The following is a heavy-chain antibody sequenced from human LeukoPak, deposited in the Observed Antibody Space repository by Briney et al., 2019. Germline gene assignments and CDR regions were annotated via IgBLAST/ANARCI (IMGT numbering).Heavy chain of an antibody. CDR1: GFTFSNTW. D-gene: IGHD2-2*01. Sequence: KSGGSLRLSCAGSGFTFSNTWMHWVRQAPGKGLEWVSSISSSSSYIYYADSVKGRFTISRDNAKNSLYLQMNSLRAEDTAVYYCARDREYQLPPWGHFDYWGQGTLVTVSS. V-gene: IGHV3-21*01. J-gene: IGHJ4*02. CDR3: ARDREYQLPPWGHFDY. CDR2: ISSSSSYI.